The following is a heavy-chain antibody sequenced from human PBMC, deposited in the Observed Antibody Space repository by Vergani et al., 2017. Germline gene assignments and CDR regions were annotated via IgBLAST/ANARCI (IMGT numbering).Heavy chain of an antibody. D-gene: IGHD5-24*01. V-gene: IGHV2-5*01. CDR2: IYWNDNT. Sequence: QITLKESGPTLVKPTQSLTLTCTFSGFSLTTTGLAVGWIRQPPGKALEWLALIYWNDNTHYSPSLETRLTISKDTSKNQVVLKISDMDPADSATYYCARSPRVMAYYFDSWGQGIQVAVSS. CDR1: GFSLTTTGLA. J-gene: IGHJ4*02. CDR3: ARSPRVMAYYFDS.